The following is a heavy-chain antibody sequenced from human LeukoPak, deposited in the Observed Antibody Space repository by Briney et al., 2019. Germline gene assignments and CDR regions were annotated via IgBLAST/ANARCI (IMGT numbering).Heavy chain of an antibody. CDR1: GFSLGTRGVG. V-gene: IGHV2-5*01. J-gene: IGHJ2*01. Sequence: SGPTLVKPPQTFTLTCTFSGFSLGTRGVGVGWIRQPPGKALEWLALIYWNDDKRYSPSLKSRLTITKDTSKNQVVLTMTNMDPVDTATYYCAHTVSYGDYVSWYFDLWGRGTLVTVSS. CDR3: AHTVSYGDYVSWYFDL. D-gene: IGHD4-17*01. CDR2: IYWNDDK.